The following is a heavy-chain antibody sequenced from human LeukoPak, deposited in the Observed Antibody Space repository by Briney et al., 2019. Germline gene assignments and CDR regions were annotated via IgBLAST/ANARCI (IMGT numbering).Heavy chain of an antibody. Sequence: GGSLRLSCAASGFTFSSYAMSWVRQAPGKGLEWVSAISGSGGSTYYADSVKGRFTISRDNSKNTLYLQMNSLRAEDTAVCYCATDLRDSSGWFNFDYWGQGTLVTVSS. CDR2: ISGSGGST. CDR1: GFTFSSYA. CDR3: ATDLRDSSGWFNFDY. J-gene: IGHJ4*02. V-gene: IGHV3-23*01. D-gene: IGHD6-19*01.